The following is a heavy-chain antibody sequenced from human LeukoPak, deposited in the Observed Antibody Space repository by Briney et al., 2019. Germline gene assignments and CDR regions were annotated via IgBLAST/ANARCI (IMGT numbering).Heavy chain of an antibody. D-gene: IGHD3-16*01. CDR2: IGGSGHST. V-gene: IGHV3-23*01. CDR1: GFTFSSYA. J-gene: IGHJ4*02. Sequence: GGSLRLSCAASGFTFSSYAMSWVRQAPGKGLEWVSSIGGSGHSTYYADSVKGRFTISTDNSKNTLYLQMNSLRAEDTAVYYCARGGGAIEYWGQGTLVTVSS. CDR3: ARGGGAIEY.